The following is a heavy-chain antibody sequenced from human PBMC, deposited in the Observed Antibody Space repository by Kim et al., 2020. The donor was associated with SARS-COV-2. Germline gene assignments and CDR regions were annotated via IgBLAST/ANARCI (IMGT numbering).Heavy chain of an antibody. CDR1: GASIGSHGYF. J-gene: IGHJ4*01. CDR3: ARSYAFTGCYTSYYF. CDR2: LSYSGRR. V-gene: IGHV4-39*01. Sequence: SETLSLTCTVSGASIGSHGYFWAWIRQPPGRGLEWIVSLSYSGRRYYNPFLERLTTTSLDTSKTQFPLRLTPVTAADTAVYHWARSYAFTGCYTSYYF. D-gene: IGHD3-9*01.